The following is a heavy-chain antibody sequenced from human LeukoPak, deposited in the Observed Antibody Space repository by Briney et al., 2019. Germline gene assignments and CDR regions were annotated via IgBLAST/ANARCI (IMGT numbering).Heavy chain of an antibody. CDR3: AKSDRIAAAGTGGGFDY. V-gene: IGHV3-7*03. Sequence: GGSLRLSCAATGFTFRNFWMSWVRQAPGKGLEWVANIKLDGTEKYYVDSVKGRFTISRDNAKNSLSLQMNSLRAEDTAVYYCAKSDRIAAAGTGGGFDYWGQGTLVTVSS. J-gene: IGHJ4*02. CDR1: GFTFRNFW. CDR2: IKLDGTEK. D-gene: IGHD6-13*01.